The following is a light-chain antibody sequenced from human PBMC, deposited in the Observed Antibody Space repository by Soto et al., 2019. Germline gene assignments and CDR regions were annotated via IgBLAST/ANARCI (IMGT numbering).Light chain of an antibody. Sequence: EIVLTQSPGTLSLTPGERTTLSCRASQVVSANYVAWYQQKPGQAPRLLIYGASSRATGIPARFSGSRSGTDFTLTISSLEPEDFAVYYCQQYGSSPPTFGQGTRLEI. V-gene: IGKV3-20*01. CDR3: QQYGSSPPT. CDR2: GAS. CDR1: QVVSANY. J-gene: IGKJ5*01.